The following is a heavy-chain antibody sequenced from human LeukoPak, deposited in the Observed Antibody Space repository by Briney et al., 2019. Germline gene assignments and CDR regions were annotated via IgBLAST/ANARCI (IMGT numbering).Heavy chain of an antibody. CDR1: GFTFSSYA. CDR3: ARDHFPATYYYDSSGFFDY. CDR2: ISYDGSNK. D-gene: IGHD3-22*01. V-gene: IGHV3-30-3*01. J-gene: IGHJ4*02. Sequence: GGSLRLSCAASGFTFSSYAMHWVRQATGKGLEWVAVISYDGSNKYYADSVKGRFTISRDNSKNTLYLQMNSLRAEDTAVYYCARDHFPATYYYDSSGFFDYWGQGTLVTVSS.